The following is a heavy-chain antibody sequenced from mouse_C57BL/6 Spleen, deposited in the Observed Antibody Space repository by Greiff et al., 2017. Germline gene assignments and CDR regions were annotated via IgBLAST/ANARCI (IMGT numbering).Heavy chain of an antibody. CDR1: GYSITSGYD. Sequence: EVKLVESGPGMVKPSQSLSLTCTVTGYSITSGYDWHWIRHFPGNKLEWMGYISYSGSTNYNPSLKSRISITHDTSKNHFFLKLNSVTTEDTATYYCARDGALAWFAYWGQGTLVTVSA. V-gene: IGHV3-1*01. CDR2: ISYSGST. J-gene: IGHJ3*01. D-gene: IGHD3-1*01. CDR3: ARDGALAWFAY.